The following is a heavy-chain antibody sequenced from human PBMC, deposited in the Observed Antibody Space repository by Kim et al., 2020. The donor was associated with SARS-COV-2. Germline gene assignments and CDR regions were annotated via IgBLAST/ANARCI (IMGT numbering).Heavy chain of an antibody. CDR1: GGSFSGYY. J-gene: IGHJ6*02. Sequence: SETLSLTCAVYGGSFSGYYWSWIRQPPGKGLEWIGEINHSGSTNYNPSLKSRVTISVDTSKNQFSLKLSSVTAADTAVYYCARGFAYDSSGYAPLAYYYGMDVWGQGTTVTVSS. V-gene: IGHV4-34*01. CDR3: ARGFAYDSSGYAPLAYYYGMDV. CDR2: INHSGST. D-gene: IGHD3-22*01.